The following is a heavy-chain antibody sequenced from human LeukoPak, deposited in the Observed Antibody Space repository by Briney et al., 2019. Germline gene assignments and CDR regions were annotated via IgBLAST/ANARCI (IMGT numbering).Heavy chain of an antibody. CDR1: GGSISSYY. CDR3: ARGALRYYGSGSYYNLDY. CDR2: IYYSGST. Sequence: SETLSLTCTVSGGSISSYYWSWIRQPPGKGLEWIGYIYYSGSTNYNPSLKSRVTISVDTSKNQFSLKLSSVTAADTAVYHCARGALRYYGSGSYYNLDYWGQGTLVTVSS. V-gene: IGHV4-59*01. J-gene: IGHJ4*02. D-gene: IGHD3-10*01.